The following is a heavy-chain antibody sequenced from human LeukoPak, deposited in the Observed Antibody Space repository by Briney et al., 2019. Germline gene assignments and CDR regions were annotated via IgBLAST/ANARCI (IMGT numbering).Heavy chain of an antibody. CDR1: GYTFTGYY. D-gene: IGHD6-13*01. J-gene: IGHJ4*02. CDR3: ARDGERIGAAGFALIDY. Sequence: ASVKVSCKASGYTFTGYYIHWVRQAPGQGLEWMGWINPNSGATNYAQRFQGRVTMVRDTSISTAYMEVSWLRSDDTAVYYCARDGERIGAAGFALIDYWGQGTLVIVSS. V-gene: IGHV1-2*02. CDR2: INPNSGAT.